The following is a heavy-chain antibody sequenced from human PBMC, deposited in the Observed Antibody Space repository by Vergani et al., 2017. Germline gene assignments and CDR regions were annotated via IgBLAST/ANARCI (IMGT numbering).Heavy chain of an antibody. Sequence: EVQLVESGGGVVQPGGSLRLSCAASGFTLSSYEMNWVRQAPGKGLEWVSYISSSGSTIYYADSVKGRFTISRDNAKNSLYLQMNSLRAEDTAVYYCARVRGYSYGYRSDYFDYWGQGTLVTVSS. D-gene: IGHD5-18*01. CDR2: ISSSGSTI. J-gene: IGHJ4*02. CDR1: GFTLSSYE. V-gene: IGHV3-48*03. CDR3: ARVRGYSYGYRSDYFDY.